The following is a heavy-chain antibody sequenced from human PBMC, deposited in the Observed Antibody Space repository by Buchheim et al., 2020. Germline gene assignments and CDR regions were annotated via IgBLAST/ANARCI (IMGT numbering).Heavy chain of an antibody. CDR1: GFTFSDYA. D-gene: IGHD2-15*01. CDR2: ISGSSGST. J-gene: IGHJ4*02. Sequence: EVQLLESGGGLVQPGGSLRLSCATSGFTFSDYAMSWVRQAPGVGLEWVSAISGSSGSTYYADSVKGRFTISRDNSKNTLSLQMNSLRAEDADMYYCAKDHDGGCEHPDLYFEYWGQGTL. CDR3: AKDHDGGCEHPDLYFEY. V-gene: IGHV3-23*01.